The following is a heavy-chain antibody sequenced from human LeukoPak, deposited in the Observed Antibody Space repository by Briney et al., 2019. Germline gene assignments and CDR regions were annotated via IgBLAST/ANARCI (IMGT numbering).Heavy chain of an antibody. Sequence: GGSLRLSCVASGFTFSSYEMNWVRQAPGKGLEWISYMSGSGSTIHYADSVKGRFAISRDNAKNSLYLQMNSLRAEDTAVYYCARESGIAAAGTGGFDYWGQGTLVTVSS. CDR2: MSGSGSTI. CDR1: GFTFSSYE. V-gene: IGHV3-48*03. J-gene: IGHJ4*02. D-gene: IGHD6-13*01. CDR3: ARESGIAAAGTGGFDY.